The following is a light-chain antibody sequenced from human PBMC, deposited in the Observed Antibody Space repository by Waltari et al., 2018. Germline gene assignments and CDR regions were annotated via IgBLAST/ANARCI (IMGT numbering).Light chain of an antibody. CDR1: LLGSKH. CDR2: RET. V-gene: IGLV3-1*01. J-gene: IGLJ1*01. Sequence: SYLLTQPHSVSVTPGLTACITPSGVLLGSKHACLYQQTPGQSPVLVIYRETKRPSGIPERFSGSNSGNTATLTISGTQAMDEADYYCQVWDGTTGVFGTGTKVTVL. CDR3: QVWDGTTGV.